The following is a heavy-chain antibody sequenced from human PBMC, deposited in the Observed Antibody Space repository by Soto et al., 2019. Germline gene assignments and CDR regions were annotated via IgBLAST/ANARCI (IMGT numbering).Heavy chain of an antibody. CDR2: IWPDGSNR. J-gene: IGHJ6*02. D-gene: IGHD3-22*01. Sequence: GGSLILSCATSGFIFNTYGMHWVRQAPGKGLEWVAVIWPDGSNRYYADSVSGQFTISRDNSKNTLFLQMNSLSAEDTAVYYCARAAWFYYGMDVWGQGTTVTVS. CDR3: ARAAWFYYGMDV. CDR1: GFIFNTYG. V-gene: IGHV3-33*01.